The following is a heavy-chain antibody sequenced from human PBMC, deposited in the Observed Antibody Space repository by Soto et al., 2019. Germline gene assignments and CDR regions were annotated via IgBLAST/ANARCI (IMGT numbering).Heavy chain of an antibody. CDR2: ISYDGSNK. D-gene: IGHD3-10*01. CDR3: AKDRRFGELPGY. Sequence: HPGGSLRLSCAASGFTFSSYGMHWVRQAPGKGLEWVAVISYDGSNKYYADSVKGRFTISRDNSKNTLYLQMNSLRAEDTAVYYCAKDRRFGELPGYWGQGTLVTVSS. CDR1: GFTFSSYG. V-gene: IGHV3-30*18. J-gene: IGHJ4*02.